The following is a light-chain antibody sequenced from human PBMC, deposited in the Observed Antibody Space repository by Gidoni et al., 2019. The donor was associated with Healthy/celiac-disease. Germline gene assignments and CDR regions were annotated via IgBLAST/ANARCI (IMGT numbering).Light chain of an antibody. Sequence: EIVMTQSPATLSVAPGESATLSCRSSQSVSSNLAWYQQKPGQAPRLLINCASTRASGIPARFSGSGSGTEFTLTISSLQSEDVAVYYCQQYNNWPPITFGQGTRLEIK. CDR1: QSVSSN. CDR2: CAS. J-gene: IGKJ5*01. V-gene: IGKV3-15*01. CDR3: QQYNNWPPIT.